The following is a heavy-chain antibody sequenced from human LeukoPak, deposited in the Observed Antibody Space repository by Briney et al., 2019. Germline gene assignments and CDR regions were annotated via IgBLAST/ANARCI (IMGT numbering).Heavy chain of an antibody. CDR1: GFSFSDYL. J-gene: IGHJ4*02. CDR3: ARARDY. Sequence: SGGSLRLSCVVSGFSFSDYLMSWVRQAPGKGLEWVAVISYDGSNKYYADSVKGRFTISRDNSKNTLYLQMNSLRAEDTAVYYCARARDYWGQGTLVTVSS. CDR2: ISYDGSNK. V-gene: IGHV3-30*19.